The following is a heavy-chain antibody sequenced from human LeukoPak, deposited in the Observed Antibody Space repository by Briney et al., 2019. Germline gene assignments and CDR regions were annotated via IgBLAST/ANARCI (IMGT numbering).Heavy chain of an antibody. Sequence: ASVNVSCKASGYTFTNNATNWVRQAPGQGLEWMGWINTNTGNPTYAQGFTGRFVFSLDTSVSTAYLQISSLKAEDTAVYYCARDPDYDFWSGSSRPYYFDYWGQGTLVTVSS. V-gene: IGHV7-4-1*02. CDR2: INTNTGNP. D-gene: IGHD3-3*01. CDR1: GYTFTNNA. CDR3: ARDPDYDFWSGSSRPYYFDY. J-gene: IGHJ4*02.